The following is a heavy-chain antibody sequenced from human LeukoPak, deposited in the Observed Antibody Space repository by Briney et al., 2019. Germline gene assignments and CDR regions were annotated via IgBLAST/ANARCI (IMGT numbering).Heavy chain of an antibody. Sequence: SVKVSCKASGGTFSSYAISWVRQAPGQGLEWMGGIIPIFGTANYAQKFQGRVTITADESMSTAYMELNNLRAEDTALYYCAKHRGSVAAPVEYWGQGTLVTVSS. CDR3: AKHRGSVAAPVEY. D-gene: IGHD6-25*01. CDR2: IIPIFGTA. J-gene: IGHJ4*02. CDR1: GGTFSSYA. V-gene: IGHV1-69*13.